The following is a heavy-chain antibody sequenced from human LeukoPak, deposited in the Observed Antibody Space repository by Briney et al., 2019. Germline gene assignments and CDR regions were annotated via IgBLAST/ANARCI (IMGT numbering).Heavy chain of an antibody. V-gene: IGHV3-30*04. D-gene: IGHD2-15*01. Sequence: GGSLRLSCVGSGFIFSLYSLHWVRQAPGKGLEWVAVISNDGRNTYFADSVKGRFTISRDNSKNTVYLQLNSLTSEDTAVYHCATDRLVHCSGVSCYVRFAHWGQGTPVTVSS. CDR1: GFIFSLYS. CDR2: ISNDGRNT. J-gene: IGHJ4*02. CDR3: ATDRLVHCSGVSCYVRFAH.